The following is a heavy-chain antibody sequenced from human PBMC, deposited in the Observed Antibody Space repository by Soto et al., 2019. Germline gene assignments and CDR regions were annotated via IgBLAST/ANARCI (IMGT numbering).Heavy chain of an antibody. CDR2: IYYSGST. V-gene: IGHV4-59*01. CDR3: ARDRSRIQLPSLYYYYYGMDV. CDR1: GGSISSYY. D-gene: IGHD5-18*01. J-gene: IGHJ6*02. Sequence: KTSETLSLTCTVSGGSISSYYWSWIRQPPGKGLEWIGYIYYSGSTNYNPSLKSRVTISVDTSKNQFSLKLSSVTAADTAVYYCARDRSRIQLPSLYYYYYGMDVWGQGXTVTVYS.